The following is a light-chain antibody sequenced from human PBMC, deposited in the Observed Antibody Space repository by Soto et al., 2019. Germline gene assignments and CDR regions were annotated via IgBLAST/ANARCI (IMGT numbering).Light chain of an antibody. CDR3: QQRINWPLT. J-gene: IGKJ4*01. CDR1: QSVSSN. CDR2: DAV. V-gene: IGKV3-11*01. Sequence: EIVLTQSPATLSLSPGERATLSCRASQSVSSNLAWYQQKPGQPPRLLMYDAVNRATGIPARFSGSGSGTDFTLIIDSLAPEDFAVYYCQQRINWPLTFGGGTKVDIK.